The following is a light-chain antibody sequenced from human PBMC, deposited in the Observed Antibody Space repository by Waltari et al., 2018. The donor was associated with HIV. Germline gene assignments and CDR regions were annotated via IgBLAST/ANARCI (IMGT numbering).Light chain of an antibody. CDR3: QQSYSIPIT. J-gene: IGKJ5*01. Sequence: DIQMTQSPSPLSASVGDRVTITCRASQSISSYLNWYQQKPGKAPKLLIYAASSLQSGVPSRFSGSGSGTDFTLTISSLQPEDFATYYCQQSYSIPITFGQGTRLEIK. CDR2: AAS. CDR1: QSISSY. V-gene: IGKV1-39*01.